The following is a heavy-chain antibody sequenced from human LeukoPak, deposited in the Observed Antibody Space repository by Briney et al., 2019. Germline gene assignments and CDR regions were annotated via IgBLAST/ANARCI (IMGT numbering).Heavy chain of an antibody. V-gene: IGHV4-34*01. CDR3: ARDSGGYCSSTSCYKLYGMDV. Sequence: SETLSLTCAVYGGSFSGYYWSWIRQPPGKGLEWIGEINHSGSTNYNPSLKSRVTISVDTSKNQFSLKLSSATAADTAVYYCARDSGGYCSSTSCYKLYGMDVWGQGTTVTVSS. D-gene: IGHD2-2*02. CDR2: INHSGST. CDR1: GGSFSGYY. J-gene: IGHJ6*02.